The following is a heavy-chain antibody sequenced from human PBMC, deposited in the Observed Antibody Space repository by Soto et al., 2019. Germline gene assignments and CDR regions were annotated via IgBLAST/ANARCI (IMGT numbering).Heavy chain of an antibody. Sequence: PSETLSLTCAVSGGSISSGGYSWSWIRQPPGKGLEWIGYIYHSGSTYYNPSLKSRATISVDRSKNQFSLKLSSVTAADTAVYYCARVRAAAASSWYFDYWGQGTLVTVSS. J-gene: IGHJ4*02. CDR3: ARVRAAAASSWYFDY. CDR2: IYHSGST. V-gene: IGHV4-30-2*01. CDR1: GGSISSGGYS. D-gene: IGHD6-13*01.